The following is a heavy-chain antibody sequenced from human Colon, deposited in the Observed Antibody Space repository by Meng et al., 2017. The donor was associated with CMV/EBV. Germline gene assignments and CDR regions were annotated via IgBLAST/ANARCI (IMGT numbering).Heavy chain of an antibody. CDR2: ISSAGIYT. Sequence: GESLKISCAASGFTVNSNVMTWVRQAPGKGLEWISTISSAGIYTFYAASVKGRFTISRDNANSTLYLQMNSLRAEDTAVYYCSRGQDFVVVPTPKNFFDPWGQGTQVTVSS. CDR1: GFTVNSNV. CDR3: SRGQDFVVVPTPKNFFDP. V-gene: IGHV3-21*01. D-gene: IGHD2-2*01. J-gene: IGHJ5*02.